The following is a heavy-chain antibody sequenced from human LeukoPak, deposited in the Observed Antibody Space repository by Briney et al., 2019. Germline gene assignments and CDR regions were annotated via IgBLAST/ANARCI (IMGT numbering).Heavy chain of an antibody. J-gene: IGHJ6*03. CDR1: GFAFSNYA. D-gene: IGHD1/OR15-1a*01. CDR2: ISGFNT. V-gene: IGHV3-23*01. Sequence: GSLRLSCTTSGFAFSNYAMNWVRQAPGKGPEWVSGISGFNTYYADSVKGRFTIFRDNSKNVLYLQMDRLRAEDTAVYYCAKGRTLYYYYYMDVWGKGTTVTVSS. CDR3: AKGRTLYYYYYMDV.